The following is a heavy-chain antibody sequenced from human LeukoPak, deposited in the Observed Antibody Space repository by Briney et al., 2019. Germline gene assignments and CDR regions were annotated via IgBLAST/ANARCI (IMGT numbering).Heavy chain of an antibody. Sequence: GGSLKLSWAASGFTFCNYDMHWVGQAPGKGLEWLSLIWSDGRIEQYAASVKGRLTISRDNSKNTVYLQMNSLRGEDTAVYYCARDPGTATRGFHMDVWGKGTRITVSS. D-gene: IGHD6-13*01. CDR2: IWSDGRIE. V-gene: IGHV3-33*01. CDR1: GFTFCNYD. J-gene: IGHJ6*03. CDR3: ARDPGTATRGFHMDV.